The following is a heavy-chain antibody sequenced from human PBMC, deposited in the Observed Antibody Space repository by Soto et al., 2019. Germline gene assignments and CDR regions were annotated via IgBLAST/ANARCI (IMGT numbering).Heavy chain of an antibody. Sequence: GGSLRLSCAASGFTSSSYAMHWVRQAPGKGLEWVAVISYDGSYKYYADSVKGRFTISRDNSKNTLYLQMNSLRAEDTAVYYCARDYYRFNSGYGFSMDVWGQGTTVTVSS. J-gene: IGHJ6*02. CDR3: ARDYYRFNSGYGFSMDV. V-gene: IGHV3-30-3*01. D-gene: IGHD5-12*01. CDR2: ISYDGSYK. CDR1: GFTSSSYA.